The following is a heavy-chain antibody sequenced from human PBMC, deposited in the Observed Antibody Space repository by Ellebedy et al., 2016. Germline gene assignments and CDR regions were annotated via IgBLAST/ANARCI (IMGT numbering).Heavy chain of an antibody. CDR1: GFTLFTDH. Sequence: GESLKISCAASGFTLFTDHMSWVRQAPGKGLEWVSITYSDGSTSYADSVKGRFTISRDNSKNMVSLQMNSLRAEDTALYFYARVWELSFDHWGQGTLVTVSS. CDR3: ARVWELSFDH. D-gene: IGHD1-26*01. CDR2: TYSDGST. J-gene: IGHJ4*02. V-gene: IGHV3-53*01.